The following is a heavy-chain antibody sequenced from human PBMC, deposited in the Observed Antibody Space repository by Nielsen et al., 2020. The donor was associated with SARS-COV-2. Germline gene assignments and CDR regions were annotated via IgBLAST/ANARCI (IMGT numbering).Heavy chain of an antibody. CDR3: AKDWLTGRSLGLFGMDV. D-gene: IGHD7-27*01. V-gene: IGHV3-9*01. CDR2: ISWDSGSI. CDR1: GFIFNEYS. Sequence: GGSLRLSCAASGFIFNEYSMYWVRQAPGKGLEWVSCISWDSGSIYYVDSVKGRFIISRDNAKNSLYLQMNNLRVEDTALYYCAKDWLTGRSLGLFGMDVWGQGTTVNVSS. J-gene: IGHJ6*02.